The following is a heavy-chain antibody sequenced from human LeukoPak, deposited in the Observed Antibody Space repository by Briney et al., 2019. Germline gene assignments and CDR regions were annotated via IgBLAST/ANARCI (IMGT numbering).Heavy chain of an antibody. J-gene: IGHJ6*03. D-gene: IGHD2-8*01. Sequence: PSETLSLTCTVSGGSISSSSYYWGWIRQPPGKGLEWIGSIYYSGSTYYNPSLKSRVTISVDTSKNQFSLKLSSVTAADTAVYYCARHSAVYPGAHYYYMDVWGKGTTVTVSS. CDR2: IYYSGST. CDR1: GGSISSSSYY. V-gene: IGHV4-39*01. CDR3: ARHSAVYPGAHYYYMDV.